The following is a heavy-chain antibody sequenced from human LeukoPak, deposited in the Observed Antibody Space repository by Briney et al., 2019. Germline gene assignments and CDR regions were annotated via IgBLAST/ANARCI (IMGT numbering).Heavy chain of an antibody. CDR3: ARDRSITMVRGVIGFYYYFDY. CDR1: GGTFSSYA. Sequence: GASVKVSCKASGGTFSSYAISWVRQAPGQGLEWMGRIIPILGIANYAQKFQGRVTITADKSTSTVYMELSSLRSEDTAVYYCARDRSITMVRGVIGFYYYFDYWGQGTLVTVSS. J-gene: IGHJ4*02. V-gene: IGHV1-69*04. CDR2: IIPILGIA. D-gene: IGHD3-10*01.